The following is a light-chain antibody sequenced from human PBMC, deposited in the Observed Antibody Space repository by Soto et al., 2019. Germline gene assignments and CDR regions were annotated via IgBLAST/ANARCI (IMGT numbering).Light chain of an antibody. V-gene: IGKV3-15*01. CDR2: DTS. CDR3: QHYNNWPPWT. Sequence: EIVMTQSPATLSLSPGERATLSCRASQSVSSNLVWYLQKPGQAPRLLIYDTSTRATNVPARFSGRGSETEFTLTISALQSEDFAVYYCQHYNNWPPWTFGQGTKVDIK. CDR1: QSVSSN. J-gene: IGKJ1*01.